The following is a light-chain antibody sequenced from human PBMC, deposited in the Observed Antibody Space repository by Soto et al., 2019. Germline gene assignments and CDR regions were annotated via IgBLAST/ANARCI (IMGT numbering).Light chain of an antibody. CDR2: GAS. J-gene: IGKJ2*01. V-gene: IGKV3-15*01. CDR1: QSVSSN. Sequence: EIVITQSPPTLSVSPGERATLSCRASQSVSSNLAWYQQKPGQAPRLLIYGASTRATGIPARFSGSGSGTEFTLTISSLQSEDFAVYYCQQYNNWPPYTFGQGTKVDIK. CDR3: QQYNNWPPYT.